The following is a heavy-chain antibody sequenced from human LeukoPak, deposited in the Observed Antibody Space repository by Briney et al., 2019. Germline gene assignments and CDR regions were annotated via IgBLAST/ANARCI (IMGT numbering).Heavy chain of an antibody. Sequence: SETLSLTCTVSGGSISSYYWSWIRQPPGKGLEWIGYIYYSGSTNYDPSLKSRVTISVDTSKNQFSLKLSSVTAADTAVYYCARVWPFGSGHGYFDYWGQGTLVTVSS. D-gene: IGHD3-3*01. V-gene: IGHV4-59*01. CDR2: IYYSGST. J-gene: IGHJ4*02. CDR1: GGSISSYY. CDR3: ARVWPFGSGHGYFDY.